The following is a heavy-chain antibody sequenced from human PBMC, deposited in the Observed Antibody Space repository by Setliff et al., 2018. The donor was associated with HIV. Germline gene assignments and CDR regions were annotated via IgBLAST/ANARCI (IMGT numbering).Heavy chain of an antibody. CDR1: GGSISSGGYY. CDR2: IYYSGST. D-gene: IGHD5-12*01. Sequence: SETLSLTCTVSGGSISSGGYYWSWIRQHPGKGLEWIGYIYYSGSTYYNPSLKSLVTISVDTSKNQFSLKLNSVTAADTAVYYCARGRGLSHYYYYYMDVWGKGTTVTVSS. J-gene: IGHJ6*03. CDR3: ARGRGLSHYYYYYMDV. V-gene: IGHV4-31*01.